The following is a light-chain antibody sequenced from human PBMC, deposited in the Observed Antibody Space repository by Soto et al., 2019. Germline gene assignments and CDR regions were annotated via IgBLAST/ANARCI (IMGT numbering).Light chain of an antibody. CDR3: QQYNNWPLT. CDR1: QSVSTN. Sequence: ETVMTQSPATLSVSPGERATLSCRASQSVSTNLAWYQQKPGQAPRLLIYGTSTRATGIPARFSGSGSGTEFTLTISSLQSEDFSVYYCQQYNNWPLTFGGGTMVEIK. CDR2: GTS. V-gene: IGKV3-15*01. J-gene: IGKJ4*01.